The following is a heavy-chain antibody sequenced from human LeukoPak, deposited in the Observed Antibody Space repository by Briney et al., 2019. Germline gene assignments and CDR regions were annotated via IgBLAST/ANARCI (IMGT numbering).Heavy chain of an antibody. D-gene: IGHD6-13*01. V-gene: IGHV3-30*04. CDR2: ISYDGSNK. CDR3: ARRGQQLNY. CDR1: GFTFSNYA. Sequence: SGGSLRLSCAASGFTFSNYAMHWVRQAPGKGLEWVAVISYDGSNKYYADSVKGRFTISRDNAKNSLYLQMNSLRAEDTAVYYCARRGQQLNYWGQGTLVTVSS. J-gene: IGHJ4*02.